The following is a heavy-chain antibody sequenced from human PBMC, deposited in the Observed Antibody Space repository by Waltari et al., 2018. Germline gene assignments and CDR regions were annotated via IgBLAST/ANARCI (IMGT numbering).Heavy chain of an antibody. V-gene: IGHV1-69*13. CDR2: IIPIFGTA. D-gene: IGHD3-22*01. Sequence: QVQLVQSGAEVKKPGSSVKVSCKASGGTFSSYAISWVRQAPGQGLEWMGGIIPIFGTANYAQKFQGRVTITADESTSTAYMELSSLRSEDTAVYYCARVLRVGYYYDSEPFDIWGQGTMVTVSS. J-gene: IGHJ3*02. CDR3: ARVLRVGYYYDSEPFDI. CDR1: GGTFSSYA.